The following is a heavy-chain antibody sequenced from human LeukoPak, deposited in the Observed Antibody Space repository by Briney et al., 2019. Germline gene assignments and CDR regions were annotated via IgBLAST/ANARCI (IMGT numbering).Heavy chain of an antibody. J-gene: IGHJ4*02. CDR3: ARRPGN. D-gene: IGHD1-14*01. V-gene: IGHV3-53*01. CDR2: IYSGGAI. Sequence: GGSLRLSCVASGFAVGSNYMSWVRQAPGKGLEWVSLIYSGGAIRYADSVKGRFTISRDSSKNTLFLQMNDLTVEGTARYYCARRPGNWGQGILVTVSS. CDR1: GFAVGSNY.